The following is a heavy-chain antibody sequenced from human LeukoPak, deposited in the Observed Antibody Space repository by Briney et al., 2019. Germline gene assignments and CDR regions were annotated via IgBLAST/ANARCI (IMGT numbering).Heavy chain of an antibody. CDR1: GYTFTSYG. J-gene: IGHJ1*01. V-gene: IGHV1-18*01. Sequence: ASVKVSCKASGYTFTSYGISWVRQAPGQGLEWMGWISAYNGNTNYAQKLQGRVTMTTDTSTSTAYMELRSLRSDDTAVYYCARSYGSSGYYPHAEYFQHWGQGTLVTVSS. D-gene: IGHD3-22*01. CDR3: ARSYGSSGYYPHAEYFQH. CDR2: ISAYNGNT.